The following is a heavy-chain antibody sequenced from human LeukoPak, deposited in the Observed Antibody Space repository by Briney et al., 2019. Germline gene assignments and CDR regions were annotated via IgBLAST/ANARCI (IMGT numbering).Heavy chain of an antibody. CDR3: ARCITARRGGYYYGLDV. D-gene: IGHD6-6*01. CDR2: FYYTGTS. Sequence: SETLSLTWTVSGXSISDYYGTWIRQPPGKGLEWIGFFYYTGTSKYNPSLNSRVTISVDTSKNQFSLKLSSVTAADTAVYYCARCITARRGGYYYGLDVWGQGTTVTVSS. J-gene: IGHJ6*02. CDR1: GXSISDYY. V-gene: IGHV4-59*01.